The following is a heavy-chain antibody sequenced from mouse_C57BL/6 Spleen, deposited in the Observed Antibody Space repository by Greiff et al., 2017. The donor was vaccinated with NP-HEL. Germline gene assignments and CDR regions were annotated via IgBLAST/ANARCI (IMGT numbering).Heavy chain of an antibody. J-gene: IGHJ2*01. CDR2: IWSGGST. CDR3: ARNSSPYGNYFDY. D-gene: IGHD2-1*01. CDR1: GFSLTSYG. Sequence: VQLQQSGPGLVQPSQSLSITCTVSGFSLTSYGVHWVRQSPGKGLEWLGVIWSGGSTDYNAAFISRLSISKDNSKSQVFFKMNSLQADDTAIYYCARNSSPYGNYFDYWGQGTTLTVSS. V-gene: IGHV2-2*01.